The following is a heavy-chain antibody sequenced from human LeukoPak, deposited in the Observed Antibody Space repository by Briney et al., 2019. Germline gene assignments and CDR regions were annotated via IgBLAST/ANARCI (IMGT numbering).Heavy chain of an antibody. J-gene: IGHJ5*02. Sequence: GASVTVSCKASGYIFTSYYMHWVRQAPGQGLEWMGIINPSGSSTSYAQKFQGRVTMTRDMSTSTVYMELSSLRSDDTAVYYCARGSYDDTNGYYYDWFDPWGQGTLVTVSS. CDR3: ARGSYDDTNGYYYDWFDP. V-gene: IGHV1-46*01. CDR2: INPSGSST. D-gene: IGHD3-22*01. CDR1: GYIFTSYY.